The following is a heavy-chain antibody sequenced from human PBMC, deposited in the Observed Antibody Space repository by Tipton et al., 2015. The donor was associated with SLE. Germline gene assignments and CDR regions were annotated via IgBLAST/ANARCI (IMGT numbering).Heavy chain of an antibody. Sequence: TLSLTCTVSGGSISSGGYYWSWIRQHPGKGLEWIGYIYYSGSTYYNPSLKSRVTISVDTSKNQFSLKLSSVTAADTAVYYCAREDSGYDSFDYWGQGTLVTVSS. D-gene: IGHD5-12*01. CDR2: IYYSGST. V-gene: IGHV4-31*03. CDR1: GGSISSGGYY. CDR3: AREDSGYDSFDY. J-gene: IGHJ4*02.